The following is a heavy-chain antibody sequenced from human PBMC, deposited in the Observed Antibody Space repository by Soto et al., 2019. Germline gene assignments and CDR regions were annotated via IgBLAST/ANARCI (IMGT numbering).Heavy chain of an antibody. J-gene: IGHJ4*02. CDR2: ISAYNGNT. V-gene: IGHV1-18*01. CDR1: GYTFTSYG. D-gene: IGHD3-10*01. CDR3: ARNPGTRSDY. Sequence: QVQLVQSGAEVKKPGASVKVSCKASGYTFTSYGISWVRQAPGQGLEWMGWISAYNGNTNYAQKLQGRVTMTTDTATSTDNMELRSVGSDDTAVYFCARNPGTRSDYWGQGTLVTVSS.